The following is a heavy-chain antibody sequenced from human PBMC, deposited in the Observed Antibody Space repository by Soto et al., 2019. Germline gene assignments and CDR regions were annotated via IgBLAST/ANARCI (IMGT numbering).Heavy chain of an antibody. CDR1: GYTFTKHS. CDR3: ARDHFYGSGIYNFFDY. D-gene: IGHD3-10*01. J-gene: IGHJ4*02. V-gene: IGHV1-46*03. CDR2: INPRGGST. Sequence: ASVKASCKASGYTFTKHSMHWVRQAPEQGLEWMGMIDPSEWMAIINPRGGSTTYAQKFQGRVTMTRDTSTSTVYMELSSLRPEDTAVYYCARDHFYGSGIYNFFDYWGQGTLVTVSS.